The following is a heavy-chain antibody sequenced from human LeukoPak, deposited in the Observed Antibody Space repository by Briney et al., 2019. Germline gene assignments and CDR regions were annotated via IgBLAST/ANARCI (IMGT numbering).Heavy chain of an antibody. Sequence: PGGSLRLSCAASGFTFSSYGMHWVRQAPGKGLEWVAVISYDGSNKYYADSVKGRFTISRDNSKNTLYLQMNSLRAEDTAVYYCAKDNNQWLDVYYYYGMDVWGQGTTVTVSS. D-gene: IGHD6-19*01. J-gene: IGHJ6*02. CDR2: ISYDGSNK. CDR3: AKDNNQWLDVYYYYGMDV. CDR1: GFTFSSYG. V-gene: IGHV3-30*18.